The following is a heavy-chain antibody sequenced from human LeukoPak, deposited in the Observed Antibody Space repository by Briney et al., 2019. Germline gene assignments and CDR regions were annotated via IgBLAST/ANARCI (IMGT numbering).Heavy chain of an antibody. V-gene: IGHV4-34*01. Sequence: SETLSLTCAVYGGSFSGYYWSWIRQPPGKGLEWIGEINHSGSTNYNPSLKSRVTISVDTSKNQFSLKLSSVTAADTAVYYCAGRDTAMGIDHWGQGTLVTVSS. J-gene: IGHJ4*02. CDR2: INHSGST. D-gene: IGHD5-18*01. CDR1: GGSFSGYY. CDR3: AGRDTAMGIDH.